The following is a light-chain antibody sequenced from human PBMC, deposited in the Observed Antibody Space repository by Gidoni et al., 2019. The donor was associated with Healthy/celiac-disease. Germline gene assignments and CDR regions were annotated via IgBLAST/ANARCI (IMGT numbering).Light chain of an antibody. CDR2: LNSDGRH. CDR3: QTWGTGANWV. J-gene: IGLJ3*02. V-gene: IGLV4-69*01. CDR1: SGHSSSA. Sequence: QLVLTQSPSASASLGASDKLTCTLSSGHSSSAIACHQQQPEKGPRYLMKLNSDGRHSKGDGIPDRFSGSSSGAERYLTISSLQSEDEADYYCQTWGTGANWVFGGGTKLTVL.